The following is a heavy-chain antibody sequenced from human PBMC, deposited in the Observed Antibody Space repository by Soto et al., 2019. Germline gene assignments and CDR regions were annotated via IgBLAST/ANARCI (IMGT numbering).Heavy chain of an antibody. J-gene: IGHJ4*02. CDR3: ARDFSGTGYFDY. D-gene: IGHD1-26*01. CDR2: ISSNGGST. V-gene: IGHV3-64*01. Sequence: GGSLRLSCAASGFTFSSYAMHWVRQAPGKGLEYVSAISSNGGSTYYANSVKGRFTISRDNSKNTLYLQMGSLRAEDMAVYYCARDFSGTGYFDYWGQGTLVTVSS. CDR1: GFTFSSYA.